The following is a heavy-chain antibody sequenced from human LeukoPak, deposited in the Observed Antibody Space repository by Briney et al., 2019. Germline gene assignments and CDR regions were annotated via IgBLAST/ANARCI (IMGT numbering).Heavy chain of an antibody. Sequence: PGRSLRLSCAASGFTFSSYAMHWVRQAPGKGLEWVAVISYDGSNKYYADSVKGRFTISRDNSKNTLYLQMNSLGAEDTAVYYCARSGCSSTSCYLYYFDYWGQGTLVTVSS. CDR3: ARSGCSSTSCYLYYFDY. CDR2: ISYDGSNK. D-gene: IGHD2-2*01. CDR1: GFTFSSYA. V-gene: IGHV3-30*04. J-gene: IGHJ4*02.